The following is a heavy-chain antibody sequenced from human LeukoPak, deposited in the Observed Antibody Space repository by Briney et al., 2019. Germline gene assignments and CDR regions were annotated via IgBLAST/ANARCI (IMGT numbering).Heavy chain of an antibody. V-gene: IGHV3-21*03. CDR2: ISSSSSYI. CDR1: GFTFSSYS. D-gene: IGHD6-13*01. Sequence: GGSLRLSCAASGFTFSSYSMNWVRQAPGKGLEWVSSISSSSSYIYYADSVKGRFTISGDNAKNSLYLQMNSLKTEDTAMYYCTTIAAAGQVDYWGQGTLVTVSS. J-gene: IGHJ4*02. CDR3: TTIAAAGQVDY.